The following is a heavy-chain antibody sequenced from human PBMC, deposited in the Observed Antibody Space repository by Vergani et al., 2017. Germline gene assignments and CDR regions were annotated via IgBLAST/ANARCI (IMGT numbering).Heavy chain of an antibody. CDR2: ISAYNGNT. CDR1: GYTFTSYG. J-gene: IGHJ6*02. Sequence: QVQLVQSGAEVKKPGASVKVSCKASGYTFTSYGISWVRQAPGQGLEWMGWISAYNGNTNYAKKLQGRVTMTTDTSTSTAYMELRSLRTDDTAVYYCARDPDIVVVPAAPYYYYYYSMDGWGQGTTVTVSS. CDR3: ARDPDIVVVPAAPYYYYYYSMDG. D-gene: IGHD2-2*01. V-gene: IGHV1-18*04.